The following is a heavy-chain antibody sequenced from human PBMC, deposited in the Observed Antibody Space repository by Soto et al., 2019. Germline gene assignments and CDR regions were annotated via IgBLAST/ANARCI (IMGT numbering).Heavy chain of an antibody. CDR1: DGSFNNYF. Sequence: QVQLQQWGAGLLKPSETLSLTCADYDGSFNNYFWSWIRQPPGKGLEWIGEIDRRGATNFSPSLSRRATIAVDTAKNQFSLTVASVTAADTAMYYCARGLPHAREVQGVWGQGVQVTVSS. CDR3: ARGLPHAREVQGV. CDR2: IDRRGAT. D-gene: IGHD1-1*01. J-gene: IGHJ4*02. V-gene: IGHV4-34*01.